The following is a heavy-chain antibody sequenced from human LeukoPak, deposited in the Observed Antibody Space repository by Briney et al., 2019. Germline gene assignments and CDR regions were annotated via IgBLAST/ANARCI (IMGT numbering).Heavy chain of an antibody. D-gene: IGHD3-3*01. CDR3: AKDPSYYDFWSGYYTSAYYGMDV. J-gene: IGHJ6*02. CDR2: ISYDGSNK. CDR1: GFTFSNYG. V-gene: IGHV3-30*18. Sequence: PGGSLRLSCAASGFTFSNYGMHWVRQAPGKGLEWVAVISYDGSNKYDADSVKGRFTISRDNSKNTLYLQMNSLRAEDTAVYYCAKDPSYYDFWSGYYTSAYYGMDVWGQGTTVTVSS.